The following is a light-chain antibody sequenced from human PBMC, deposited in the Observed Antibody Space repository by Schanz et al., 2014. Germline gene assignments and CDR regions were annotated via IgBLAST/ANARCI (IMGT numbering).Light chain of an antibody. CDR1: SSDVGRHDS. V-gene: IGLV2-14*03. Sequence: QSALTQPASVSGSPGQSITISCAGTSSDVGRHDSVSWYQHHPGKAPKLIIFNVSVRPSGVSNRFSASKSGNTASLTISGLRAEDEADYYCTSYTGSGTLWVFGGGTKLTVL. CDR2: NVS. J-gene: IGLJ3*02. CDR3: TSYTGSGTLWV.